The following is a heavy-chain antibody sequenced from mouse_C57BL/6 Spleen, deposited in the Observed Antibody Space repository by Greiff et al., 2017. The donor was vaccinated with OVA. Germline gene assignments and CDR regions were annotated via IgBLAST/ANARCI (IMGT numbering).Heavy chain of an antibody. CDR2: INPGSGGT. D-gene: IGHD2-4*01. CDR3: AIYYDYEGFAY. J-gene: IGHJ3*01. V-gene: IGHV1-54*01. Sequence: VQLQQSGAELVRPGTSVKVSCKASGYAFTNYLIEWVKQRPGQGLEWIGVINPGSGGTNYNEKFKGKATLTADKSSSTAYMHLSSLTSEDSAVYFCAIYYDYEGFAYWGQGTLVTVSA. CDR1: GYAFTNYL.